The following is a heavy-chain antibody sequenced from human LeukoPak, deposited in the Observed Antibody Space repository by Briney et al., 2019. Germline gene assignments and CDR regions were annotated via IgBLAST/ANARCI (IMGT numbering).Heavy chain of an antibody. J-gene: IGHJ4*02. CDR3: AREPRDYYDSSGYLGV. Sequence: GGSLRLSCAASGFTFDDYAMHWVRQAPGKGLEWVSGISWNSGSIGYADSVKGRFTISRDNAKNSLYLQMNSLRAEDTAVYYCAREPRDYYDSSGYLGVWGQGTLVTVSS. CDR1: GFTFDDYA. V-gene: IGHV3-9*01. CDR2: ISWNSGSI. D-gene: IGHD3-22*01.